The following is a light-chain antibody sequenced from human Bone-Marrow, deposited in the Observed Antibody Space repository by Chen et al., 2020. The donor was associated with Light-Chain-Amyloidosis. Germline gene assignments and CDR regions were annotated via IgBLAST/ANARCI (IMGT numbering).Light chain of an antibody. Sequence: QSVLTQPPSLSGAPGQRATIPCTGSNSNIGARYDVHWYQQLPGTAPKLLIYGNSNRPSGVPDRFSGSKSDTSASLAITGLQAEDEADYYCQSYDNSLSGNFVFGTGTKVTVL. CDR3: QSYDNSLSGNFV. CDR2: GNS. CDR1: NSNIGARYD. J-gene: IGLJ1*01. V-gene: IGLV1-40*01.